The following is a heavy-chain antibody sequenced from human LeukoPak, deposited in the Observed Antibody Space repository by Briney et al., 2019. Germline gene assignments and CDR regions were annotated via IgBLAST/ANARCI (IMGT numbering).Heavy chain of an antibody. CDR3: ARGGLEPLYYFDY. V-gene: IGHV3-74*01. CDR2: INTDGSST. CDR1: GFTFDDYG. Sequence: GGSLRLSCAASGFTFDDYGMSWVRQAPGKGLVWVSRINTDGSSTSYADSVKGRFTISRDNSKNTLYLQMNSLRAEDTAVYYCARGGLEPLYYFDYWGQGTLVTVSS. D-gene: IGHD1-1*01. J-gene: IGHJ4*02.